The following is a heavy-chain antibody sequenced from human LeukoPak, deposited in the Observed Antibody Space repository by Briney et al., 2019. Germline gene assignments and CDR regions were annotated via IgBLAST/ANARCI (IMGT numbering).Heavy chain of an antibody. CDR1: GFIFNNYA. Sequence: GGSLRLSCAASGFIFNNYAMHWVRQAPGKGLEWVALISSDGSKKDYADSVKGRFTISRDNSKNTLYLQMNSLRAEDTAVYYCASQRRDYYDSSGSVLTDYWGQGTLVTVSS. J-gene: IGHJ4*02. D-gene: IGHD3-22*01. V-gene: IGHV3-30*14. CDR2: ISSDGSKK. CDR3: ASQRRDYYDSSGSVLTDY.